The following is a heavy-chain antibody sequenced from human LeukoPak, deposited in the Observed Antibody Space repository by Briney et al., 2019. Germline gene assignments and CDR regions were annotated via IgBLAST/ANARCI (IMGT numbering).Heavy chain of an antibody. CDR3: ARDRHSSSARFDP. Sequence: SETLSLTCTVSGGSISSYYWSWIRQPPGKGLEWIGYIYYSGSTNYNPSLNSRVTISVDTSKNQFSLKLSSVTAADTAVYYCARDRHSSSARFDPWGQGTLVTVSS. D-gene: IGHD6-13*01. CDR1: GGSISSYY. V-gene: IGHV4-59*01. CDR2: IYYSGST. J-gene: IGHJ5*02.